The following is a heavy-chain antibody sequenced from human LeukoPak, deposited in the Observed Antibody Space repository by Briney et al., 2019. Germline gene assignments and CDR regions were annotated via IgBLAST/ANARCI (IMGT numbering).Heavy chain of an antibody. CDR3: ARCGVASGSGSYDGGPYYYYMDV. D-gene: IGHD3-10*01. CDR2: INHSGST. Sequence: PSETLSLTCAVYGGSFSGYYWSWIRQPPGKGLEWIGEINHSGSTNYNPSLKSRVTISVDTSKNQFSLKLSSVTAADTAVYYCARCGVASGSGSYDGGPYYYYMDVWGKGTTVTVSS. V-gene: IGHV4-34*01. CDR1: GGSFSGYY. J-gene: IGHJ6*03.